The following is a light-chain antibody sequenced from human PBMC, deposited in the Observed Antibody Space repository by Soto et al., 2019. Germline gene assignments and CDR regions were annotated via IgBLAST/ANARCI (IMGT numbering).Light chain of an antibody. V-gene: IGKV1-5*01. Sequence: DIQMTQSPSTLSASVGDRVTITCRASQSISTWLAWYQQKPGKAPKVLIRDASEFENGVLSRFSGSESWTEFTHAISSEQAYDFATHYCQLYNSYWALGQVTKVEI. CDR2: DAS. CDR3: QLYNSYWA. J-gene: IGKJ1*01. CDR1: QSISTW.